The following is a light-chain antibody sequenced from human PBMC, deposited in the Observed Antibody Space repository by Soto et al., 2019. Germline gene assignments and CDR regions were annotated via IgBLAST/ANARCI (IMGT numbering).Light chain of an antibody. CDR3: QSYDSSLSGVV. V-gene: IGLV1-40*01. Sequence: QSVLTQPPSVSGAPGQRVTISCTGSSSNIGAGYDVHWYQQLPGTAPKLLIYGHSNRPSGVPDRFSGSKPGTSASPAITGLQAEDEADYYCQSYDSSLSGVVFGGGTKLTVL. CDR2: GHS. CDR1: SSNIGAGYD. J-gene: IGLJ2*01.